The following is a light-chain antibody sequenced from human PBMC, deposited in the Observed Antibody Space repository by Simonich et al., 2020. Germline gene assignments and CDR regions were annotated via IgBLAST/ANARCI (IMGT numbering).Light chain of an antibody. J-gene: IGKJ3*01. CDR2: AAA. V-gene: IGKV1-12*01. Sequence: DIQMTQSPSSVSASVGDRVTLTCRASQGISSWLAWYPQNPGKAPKLLIYAAASLQSGVPSRFSGSGSGTDFTLTISSLQPEDFATYYCQQANSFPPIAFTFGPGTKVDIK. CDR3: QQANSFPPIAFT. CDR1: QGISSW.